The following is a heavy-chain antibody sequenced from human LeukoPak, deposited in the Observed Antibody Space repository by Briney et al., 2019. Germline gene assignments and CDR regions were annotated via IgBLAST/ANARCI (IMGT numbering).Heavy chain of an antibody. CDR3: AKSGRDGYNRFGDY. J-gene: IGHJ4*02. CDR2: ISYDGSKK. D-gene: IGHD5-24*01. CDR1: GFTFNSYA. V-gene: IGHV3-30-3*02. Sequence: PGRSLRLSWAASGFTFNSYAMHWVRQAPGKGLEWVAVISYDGSKKYYADSVQGRFTISRDNSKNTLYLQMTSLRAEDTAVYYCAKSGRDGYNRFGDYWGQGTLVTVSS.